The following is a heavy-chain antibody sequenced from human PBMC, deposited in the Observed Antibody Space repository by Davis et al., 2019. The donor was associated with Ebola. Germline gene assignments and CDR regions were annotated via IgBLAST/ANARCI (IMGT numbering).Heavy chain of an antibody. Sequence: SVKVSCKASGGTFSSYAISWVRQAPGQGLEWMGGIIPIFGTANYAQKFQGRVTITADESTSTAYMELSSLRSEDTAVYYCASGVNEQWLDHYWGQGTLVTVSS. J-gene: IGHJ4*02. D-gene: IGHD6-19*01. CDR3: ASGVNEQWLDHY. CDR2: IIPIFGTA. CDR1: GGTFSSYA. V-gene: IGHV1-69*13.